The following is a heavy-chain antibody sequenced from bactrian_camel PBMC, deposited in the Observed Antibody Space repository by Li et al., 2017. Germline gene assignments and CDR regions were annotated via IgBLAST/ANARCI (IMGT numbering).Heavy chain of an antibody. CDR1: GFTSNNCG. CDR2: LSTDGST. CDR3: KGVRLCGDSDIETV. V-gene: IGHV3S9*01. D-gene: IGHD3*01. Sequence: HVQLVESGGGSVQPGGSLRLSCTAPGFTSNNCGMDWYRQLPGRRRDWVGRLSTDGSTSYADSVKGRFTASQGAKNTVYLQMNSLTPEDTGLYRCKGVRLCGDSDIETVWSQGTQVTVS. J-gene: IGHJ4*01.